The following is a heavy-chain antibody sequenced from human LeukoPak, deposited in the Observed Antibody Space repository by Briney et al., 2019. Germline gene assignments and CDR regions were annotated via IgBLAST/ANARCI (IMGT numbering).Heavy chain of an antibody. CDR3: ARVRYRLAETYIDY. CDR1: GYTLTAYN. CDR2: INPNSGDT. Sequence: ASVKVSCKASGYTLTAYNLHWVRQAPGQGLEWMGWINPNSGDTNYAQKFQGRVTMTRDTSISTAYMELSRLRSDDTAVYYCARVRYRLAETYIDYWGQGTLVTVSS. V-gene: IGHV1-2*02. J-gene: IGHJ4*02. D-gene: IGHD3-16*01.